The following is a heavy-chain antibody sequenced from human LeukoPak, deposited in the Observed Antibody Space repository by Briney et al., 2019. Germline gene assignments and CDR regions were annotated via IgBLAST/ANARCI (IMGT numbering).Heavy chain of an antibody. Sequence: SETLSLTCAVSGGSISSGGYSWSWIRQPPGKGLEWTGYIYHSGSTYYNPSLKSRVTISVDRSKNQFSLKLSSVTAADTAVYYCARGAYADFSDYYDSSGYYYERYYFDYWGQGTLVTVSS. CDR1: GGSISSGGYS. J-gene: IGHJ4*02. CDR3: ARGAYADFSDYYDSSGYYYERYYFDY. CDR2: IYHSGST. V-gene: IGHV4-30-2*01. D-gene: IGHD3-22*01.